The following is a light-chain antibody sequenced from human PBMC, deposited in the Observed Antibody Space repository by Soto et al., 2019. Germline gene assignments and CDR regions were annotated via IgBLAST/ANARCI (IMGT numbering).Light chain of an antibody. J-gene: IGKJ1*01. CDR3: QQSYSTPRT. CDR2: AAP. Sequence: DIQMTQSPSSLSASVGDRVTITCRASQSITRYLNWYQQKPGKAPKLLIYAAPSLQSGVPSRFSGSGSGTDFTLTISSLQPEDFATYYCQQSYSTPRTLAQGTKVDIK. CDR1: QSITRY. V-gene: IGKV1-39*01.